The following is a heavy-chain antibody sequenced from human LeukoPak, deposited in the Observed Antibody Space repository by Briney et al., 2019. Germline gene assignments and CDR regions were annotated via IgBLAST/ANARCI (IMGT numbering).Heavy chain of an antibody. CDR3: ARAYGDSYFDY. CDR2: IKSDGSST. V-gene: IGHV3-74*01. CDR1: GFTFSNNW. J-gene: IGHJ4*02. Sequence: LPGGSLRLSCAASGFTFSNNWMHWVRQAPGKGLVWVSRIKSDGSSTNYADSVEGRFTISRDNAMNTLYLQMSSLRAEDTAVYYCARAYGDSYFDYWGLGTLVTVSS. D-gene: IGHD4-17*01.